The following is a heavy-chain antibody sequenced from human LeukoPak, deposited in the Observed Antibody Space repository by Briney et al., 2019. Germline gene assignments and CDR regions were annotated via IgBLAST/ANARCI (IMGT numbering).Heavy chain of an antibody. J-gene: IGHJ6*03. CDR1: GFTVSSNY. Sequence: PGGSLRLSCAASGFTVSSNYMSWVRQAPGKGLEWVSVIYSGGSTYYADSVKGRFTTSRDNSKKMLYLQINSLRAEDTAVYYCVKNGEPHYYMDVWGKGTTVTVSS. CDR3: VKNGEPHYYMDV. CDR2: IYSGGST. D-gene: IGHD1-14*01. V-gene: IGHV3-66*01.